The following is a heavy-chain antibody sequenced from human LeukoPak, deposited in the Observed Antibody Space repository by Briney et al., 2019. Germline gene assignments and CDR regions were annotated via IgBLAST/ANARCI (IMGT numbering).Heavy chain of an antibody. Sequence: GGSLRLSCGASGFTFSSYAMHWVRQAPGKGLEWVSFIRNNGDKKYYADSVKGRFTISRDNYNDMMYLQMNNLRTEDTAVYYCARDSSTSLDYWGQGTLVTVSS. CDR2: IRNNGDKK. J-gene: IGHJ4*02. CDR3: ARDSSTSLDY. CDR1: GFTFSSYA. V-gene: IGHV3-30*02. D-gene: IGHD2-2*01.